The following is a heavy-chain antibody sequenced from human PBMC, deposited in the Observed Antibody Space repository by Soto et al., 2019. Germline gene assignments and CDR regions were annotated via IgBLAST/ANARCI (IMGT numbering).Heavy chain of an antibody. J-gene: IGHJ6*02. V-gene: IGHV3-21*01. CDR2: ISSSSSYI. CDR3: ARELLWFGELSNYYYYGMDV. CDR1: GFTFSSYS. Sequence: GGSLRLSCAASGFTFSSYSMNWVRQAPGKVLEWVSSISSSSSYIYYADSVKGRFTISRDNAKNSLYLQMNSLRAEDTAVYYCARELLWFGELSNYYYYGMDVWGQGTTVTVSS. D-gene: IGHD3-10*01.